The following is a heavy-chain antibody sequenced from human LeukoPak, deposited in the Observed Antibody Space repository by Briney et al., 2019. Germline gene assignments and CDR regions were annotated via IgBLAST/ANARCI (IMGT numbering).Heavy chain of an antibody. CDR3: ARHYCSSTSCSPRWFDY. V-gene: IGHV4-59*08. CDR2: IYYSGST. J-gene: IGHJ4*02. D-gene: IGHD2-2*01. CDR1: GGSISSNY. Sequence: SETLSLTCTVSGGSISSNYWSWIRQPPGKGLEWIGYIYYSGSTNYNPSPKSRVTISVDTSKNQFSLKLSSVTAADTAVYYCARHYCSSTSCSPRWFDYWGQGTLVTVSS.